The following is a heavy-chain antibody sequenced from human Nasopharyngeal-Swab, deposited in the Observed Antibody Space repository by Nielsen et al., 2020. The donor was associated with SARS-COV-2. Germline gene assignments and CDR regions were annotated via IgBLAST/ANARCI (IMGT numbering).Heavy chain of an antibody. J-gene: IGHJ4*02. Sequence: WSSQPPGKGLEWIGEINHSGSTSYNPSLKSRATISIETSKNQFSLKLSSVTAADTAVYYCARGNERGNMVVVVMIVEEYYFDYWGQGNLVTVSS. CDR3: ARGNERGNMVVVVMIVEEYYFDY. D-gene: IGHD3-22*01. V-gene: IGHV4-34*01. CDR2: INHSGST.